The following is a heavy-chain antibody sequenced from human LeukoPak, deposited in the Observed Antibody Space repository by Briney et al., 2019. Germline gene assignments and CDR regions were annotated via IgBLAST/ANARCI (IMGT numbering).Heavy chain of an antibody. V-gene: IGHV3-30-3*01. Sequence: GGSLGLSCAASGFILSHYPMHWVRQAPGKGLGWVTVISYDGTNKYYGGCVEGRFTVSRDNSKNTLYLQINTLRDEDTAVYYCATKPTGYYNDYWGQGTLVTVSS. J-gene: IGHJ4*02. CDR1: GFILSHYP. D-gene: IGHD3-9*01. CDR3: ATKPTGYYNDY. CDR2: ISYDGTNK.